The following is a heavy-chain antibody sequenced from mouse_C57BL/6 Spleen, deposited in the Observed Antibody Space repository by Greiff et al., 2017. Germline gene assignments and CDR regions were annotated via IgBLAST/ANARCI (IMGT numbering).Heavy chain of an antibody. CDR1: GYTFTSYW. D-gene: IGHD6-1*01. V-gene: IGHV1-61*01. CDR2: IYPSDSET. Sequence: QVQLQQPGAELVRPGSSVKLSCKASGYTFTSYWMDWVKQRPGQGLEWIGNIYPSDSETHYNQKFKDKATLTVDKSSSTAYMQLSSLTSEDSAVYYCARSYPSLYYCDYWGQGTTLTVSS. J-gene: IGHJ2*01. CDR3: ARSYPSLYYCDY.